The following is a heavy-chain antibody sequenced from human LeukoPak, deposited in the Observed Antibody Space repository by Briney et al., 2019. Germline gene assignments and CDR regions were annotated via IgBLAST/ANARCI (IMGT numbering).Heavy chain of an antibody. CDR3: ARKGLGGELGGFDS. CDR2: IKQDGSEK. Sequence: GGSLRLSCAASGFTFSSYTMNWVRQAPGKGLEWVANIKQDGSEKYYVDSVKGRFTISRDNAKNSLYLQMNSLRVEDTALYHCARKGLGGELGGFDSWGQGTLVTVSS. D-gene: IGHD1-7*01. CDR1: GFTFSSYT. V-gene: IGHV3-7*03. J-gene: IGHJ4*02.